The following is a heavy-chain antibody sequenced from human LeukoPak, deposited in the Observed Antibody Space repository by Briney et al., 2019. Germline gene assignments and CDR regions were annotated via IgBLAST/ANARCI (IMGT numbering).Heavy chain of an antibody. V-gene: IGHV3-23*01. Sequence: GGSLRLSCAASGFTFSSYAMSWVRQAPGKGLAWVSAISGNGANTYHADSVKGRLTISRDNSQKTLFLQMNSLRAEDTAVYYCAKTLGYGSGFNAFDIWGQGTMVTVSS. J-gene: IGHJ3*02. D-gene: IGHD3-10*01. CDR2: ISGNGANT. CDR3: AKTLGYGSGFNAFDI. CDR1: GFTFSSYA.